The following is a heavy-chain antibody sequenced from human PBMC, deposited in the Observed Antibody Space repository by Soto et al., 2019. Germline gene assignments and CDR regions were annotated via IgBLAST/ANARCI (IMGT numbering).Heavy chain of an antibody. CDR3: ARVPPRIGSMRGWYYFDY. V-gene: IGHV3-21*01. CDR1: GFTFSSYS. Sequence: LRLSCAASGFTFSSYSMNWVRQAPGKGLEWVSSISSSSSYIYYADSVKGRFTISRDNAKNSLYLQMNSLRAEDTAVYYCARVPPRIGSMRGWYYFDYWGQGTLVTVSS. CDR2: ISSSSSYI. J-gene: IGHJ4*02. D-gene: IGHD6-19*01.